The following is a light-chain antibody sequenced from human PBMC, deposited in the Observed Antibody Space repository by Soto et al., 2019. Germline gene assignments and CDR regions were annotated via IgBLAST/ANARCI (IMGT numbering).Light chain of an antibody. V-gene: IGKV1-5*03. CDR3: QQYNSYSPWT. CDR2: KAS. Sequence: DIQMTQSPSTLSASVGDRVTITCRASQSISSWLAWYQQKPGKAPKLLIYKASSLESGVPSRFSGSGSGTEFTLIISSLQPDDFATYYCQQYNSYSPWTFGQGTKV. CDR1: QSISSW. J-gene: IGKJ1*01.